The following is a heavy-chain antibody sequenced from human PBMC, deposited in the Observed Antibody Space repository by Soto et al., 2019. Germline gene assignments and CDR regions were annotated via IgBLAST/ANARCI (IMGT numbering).Heavy chain of an antibody. CDR1: GYTLTELS. V-gene: IGHV1-24*01. Sequence: ATVKVSCKVSGYTLTELSMHWVRQAPGKGLEWMGGFDPEDGETIYAQKSQGRVTMTEDPSTDTAYMELRRLRSEDTATYYCVTPMRTIFGVVRYGMDVWGQETSVTVSS. CDR2: FDPEDGET. CDR3: VTPMRTIFGVVRYGMDV. D-gene: IGHD3-3*01. J-gene: IGHJ6*02.